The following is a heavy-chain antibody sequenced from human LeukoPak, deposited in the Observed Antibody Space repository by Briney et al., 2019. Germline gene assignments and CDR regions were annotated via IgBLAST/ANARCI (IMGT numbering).Heavy chain of an antibody. CDR3: ARGGNGSGSYSLDAFDI. CDR2: IYFSGNT. D-gene: IGHD3-10*01. Sequence: PSETLSLTCTVSGGPIRGNSYYWGWIRQPPGKGLEWIGSIYFSGNTYYNPSLKSRVTISVDTSKNQFSLKLSSVTAADTAVYYCARGGNGSGSYSLDAFDIWGQGTMVTVSS. J-gene: IGHJ3*02. V-gene: IGHV4-39*07. CDR1: GGPIRGNSYY.